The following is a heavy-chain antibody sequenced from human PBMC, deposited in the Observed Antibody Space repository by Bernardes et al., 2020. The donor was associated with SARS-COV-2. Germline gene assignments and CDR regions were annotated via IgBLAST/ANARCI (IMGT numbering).Heavy chain of an antibody. V-gene: IGHV3-48*02. CDR1: GFIFSSFG. Sequence: GGSLRLSCAASGFIFSSFGVNWVRQAPGKGLEWVSYIGSGGYPIYYADSVKGRFTISRDDVEKSLFLQMNSLRDEDTAVYYCASVTLYKVRGVSDVSDSWGQGSPVTVSS. CDR2: IGSGGYPI. J-gene: IGHJ4*02. CDR3: ASVTLYKVRGVSDVSDS. D-gene: IGHD3-10*01.